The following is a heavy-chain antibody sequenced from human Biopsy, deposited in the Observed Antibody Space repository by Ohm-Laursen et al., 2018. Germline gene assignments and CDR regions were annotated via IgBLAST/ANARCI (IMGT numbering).Heavy chain of an antibody. J-gene: IGHJ4*02. CDR2: ISASGNHI. CDR1: GLTFSGFS. Sequence: LSLTCAASGLTFSGFSMNWVRQAPGKGLEWVSSISASGNHIYYTDSVKGRFTVSRDNGKNSVYLQMNSLRVEDTAVYYCARDGEAKYCKHGVCPSDFWGQGTLVTVSS. V-gene: IGHV3-21*01. CDR3: ARDGEAKYCKHGVCPSDF. D-gene: IGHD2-8*01.